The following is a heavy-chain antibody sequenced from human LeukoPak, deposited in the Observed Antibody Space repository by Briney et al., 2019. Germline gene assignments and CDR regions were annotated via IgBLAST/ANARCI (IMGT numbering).Heavy chain of an antibody. Sequence: GGSLRLSCSASGFTFSSSVMHWVRQAPGKGLEYVSAITTNGRRTYYAGSVKGRFTISRGNSKNTLYLQMSSLRVEDTAVYYCVSSRDGFNSPFDYWGQGTLVTVSS. CDR2: ITTNGRRT. J-gene: IGHJ4*02. V-gene: IGHV3-64D*06. CDR3: VSSRDGFNSPFDY. D-gene: IGHD5-24*01. CDR1: GFTFSSSV.